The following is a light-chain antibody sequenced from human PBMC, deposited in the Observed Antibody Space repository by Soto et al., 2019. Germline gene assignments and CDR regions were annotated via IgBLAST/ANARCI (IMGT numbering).Light chain of an antibody. V-gene: IGLV1-47*01. J-gene: IGLJ2*01. CDR2: RNN. Sequence: QSVLTQPPSASGTPGQRVTISCSGSTSNIGKNYVYWYQQLPGMAPRLLIYRNNQRPSGVPDRFSGSKSGTSASLGITGLRSEDEADYYCATWDDSLSGGVFGGGTKVTVL. CDR3: ATWDDSLSGGV. CDR1: TSNIGKNY.